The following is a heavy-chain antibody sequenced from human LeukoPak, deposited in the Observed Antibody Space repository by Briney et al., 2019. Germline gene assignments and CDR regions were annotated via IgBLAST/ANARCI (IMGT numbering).Heavy chain of an antibody. J-gene: IGHJ4*02. CDR3: AKLWGPLLDTAMVKGYYFDY. CDR1: GFTFRTYA. Sequence: QPAGSLRLTRAASGFTFRTYAMSWVRQAPAKGLDWVSGVSGSGGSTYYARSVKGRFTISRDNSKNTLYLQMNSLRAEDTAVYYCAKLWGPLLDTAMVKGYYFDYWGQGALVTVSS. V-gene: IGHV3-23*01. CDR2: VSGSGGST. D-gene: IGHD5-18*01.